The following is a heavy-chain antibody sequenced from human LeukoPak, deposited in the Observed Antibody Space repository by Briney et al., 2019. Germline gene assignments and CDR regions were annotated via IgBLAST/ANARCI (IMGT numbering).Heavy chain of an antibody. J-gene: IGHJ4*02. V-gene: IGHV4-34*01. CDR3: ARGRWVLHGLPDS. CDR1: SGSFSGYY. CDR2: INHSGST. D-gene: IGHD3-22*01. Sequence: PSETLSLTCAVYSGSFSGYYWSWIRQPPGKGLEWIGEINHSGSTNYNPSLKSRVTISVDTSKNQFSLKLSSVTAADTAVYYCARGRWVLHGLPDSWGQGTLVTVSS.